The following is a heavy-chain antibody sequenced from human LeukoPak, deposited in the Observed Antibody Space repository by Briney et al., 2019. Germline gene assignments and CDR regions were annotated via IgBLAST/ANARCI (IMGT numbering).Heavy chain of an antibody. Sequence: SETLSLTCTVSGGSISSLTYYWGWIRQPPGKGLEWIASIYYSGTTYYSPSLKSRVAISVNRSNNQSSLRLSSMTAADTAVYFCTGYSAGWSSGGGYWGQGTVVTVSS. CDR2: IYYSGTT. CDR3: TGYSAGWSSGGGY. V-gene: IGHV4-39*01. D-gene: IGHD6-19*01. J-gene: IGHJ4*02. CDR1: GGSISSLTYY.